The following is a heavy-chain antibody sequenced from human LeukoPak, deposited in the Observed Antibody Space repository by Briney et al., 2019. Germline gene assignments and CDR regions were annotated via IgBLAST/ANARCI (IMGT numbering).Heavy chain of an antibody. CDR3: ARGWYRDAFDI. Sequence: SETLSLTCTVSGGSISSHYWSWIRQPPGKGLEWIGYIYYSGSTNYNPSLKSRVTISVDTSKNQLSLKLSSVTAADTAVYYCARGWYRDAFDIWGQGTMVTVSS. V-gene: IGHV4-59*11. D-gene: IGHD6-13*01. J-gene: IGHJ3*02. CDR2: IYYSGST. CDR1: GGSISSHY.